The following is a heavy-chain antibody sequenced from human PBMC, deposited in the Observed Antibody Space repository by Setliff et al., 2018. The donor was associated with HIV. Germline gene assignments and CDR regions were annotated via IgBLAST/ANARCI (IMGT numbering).Heavy chain of an antibody. D-gene: IGHD3-10*01. V-gene: IGHV4-38-2*01. J-gene: IGHJ4*02. CDR1: NSANTSRYS. CDR3: ATEISGYYNN. Sequence: SETLSLTCAVSNSANTSRYSWGWIRQSPEKGLEWIGTSSHSGATFYNPSLRSRVTISLDTSKNQVSLSLGLVTAADTAVYYCATEISGYYNNWGQGTRVTV. CDR2: SSHSGAT.